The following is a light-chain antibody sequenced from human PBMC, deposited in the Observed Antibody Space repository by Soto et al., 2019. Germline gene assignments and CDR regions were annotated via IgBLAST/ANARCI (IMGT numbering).Light chain of an antibody. V-gene: IGKV3-15*01. CDR2: GAS. J-gene: IGKJ1*01. Sequence: EMVMTQSPATLSVSPGERATLSCRASQSVSSNLAWYQQKPGQAPRLLIYGASTRATGIPARFSGSGSGTECTLTISSLQSEDLAVYYCQQYNNWPWTCGQGTKVEIK. CDR1: QSVSSN. CDR3: QQYNNWPWT.